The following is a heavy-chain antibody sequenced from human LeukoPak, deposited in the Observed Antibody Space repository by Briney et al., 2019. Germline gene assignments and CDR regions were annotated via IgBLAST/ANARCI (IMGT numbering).Heavy chain of an antibody. CDR2: IYHSGST. D-gene: IGHD2-2*01. Sequence: SGTLSLTCAVSGGSISSSNWWSWVRPPPGKGLEWIGEIYHSGSTNYNPSLKSRVTISVDKSKNQFSLKLSSVTAADTAVYYCARGRVVPAAISAVYTGYGMDVWGQGTTVTVSS. V-gene: IGHV4-4*02. CDR3: ARGRVVPAAISAVYTGYGMDV. CDR1: GGSISSSNW. J-gene: IGHJ6*02.